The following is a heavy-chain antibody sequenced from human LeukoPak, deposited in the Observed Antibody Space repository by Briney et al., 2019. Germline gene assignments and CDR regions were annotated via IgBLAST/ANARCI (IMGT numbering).Heavy chain of an antibody. D-gene: IGHD2-15*01. CDR2: INHSGST. Sequence: SETLSLTCVVYGVSFSNYYWNWIRQAPGKGLELIGEINHSGSTNYNPSLKSRVTMSVDMSKNQFSLTLNSLTAADTAVYFCSRGGIDLTTPFGDNWRQATLVTVSS. CDR3: SRGGIDLTTPFGDN. V-gene: IGHV4-34*01. CDR1: GVSFSNYY. J-gene: IGHJ4*02.